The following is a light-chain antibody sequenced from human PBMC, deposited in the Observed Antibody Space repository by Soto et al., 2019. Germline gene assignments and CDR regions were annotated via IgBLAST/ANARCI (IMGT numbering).Light chain of an antibody. CDR1: QSVGSD. CDR3: QQYNKWPLT. CDR2: GVS. Sequence: EIVMTQSPVTLSVSPGEGATLSCRASQSVGSDLAWYHLKPGQPPRLLISGVSTRATGIPARFSGSGSGTEFTLTISSLQSEDFAVYYCQQYNKWPLTFGGGTKVEIK. V-gene: IGKV3-15*01. J-gene: IGKJ4*01.